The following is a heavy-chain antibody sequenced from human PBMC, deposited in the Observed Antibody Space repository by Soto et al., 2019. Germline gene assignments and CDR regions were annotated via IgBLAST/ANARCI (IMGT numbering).Heavy chain of an antibody. V-gene: IGHV3-30-3*01. Sequence: PGGSLRLSCAASGFTFSSYAMHWVRQAPGKGLEWVAVISYDGSNKYYADSVKGRFTISRDNSKNTLYLQMNSLRAEDTAVYYCARDGSFLVAKNDAFDIWGQGTMVTVSS. J-gene: IGHJ3*02. CDR1: GFTFSSYA. CDR2: ISYDGSNK. CDR3: ARDGSFLVAKNDAFDI. D-gene: IGHD3-3*02.